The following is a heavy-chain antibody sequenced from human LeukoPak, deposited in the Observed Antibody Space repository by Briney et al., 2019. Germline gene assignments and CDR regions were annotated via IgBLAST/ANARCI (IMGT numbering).Heavy chain of an antibody. V-gene: IGHV1-18*01. CDR2: INTYNGNT. CDR1: GGTFSSYA. Sequence: ASVKVSCTASGGTFSSYAISWVRQAPGQGLEWMGWINTYNGNTNYAQKLQSRVTMTTDTSTSTAYMELRSLRSDDTAVYYCARGEFWSGYPLGMDVWGQGTTVTVSS. J-gene: IGHJ6*02. CDR3: ARGEFWSGYPLGMDV. D-gene: IGHD3-3*01.